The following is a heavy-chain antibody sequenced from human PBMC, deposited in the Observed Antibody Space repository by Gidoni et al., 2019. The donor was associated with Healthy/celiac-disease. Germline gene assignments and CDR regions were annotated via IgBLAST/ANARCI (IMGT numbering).Heavy chain of an antibody. D-gene: IGHD4-4*01. CDR2: IYPGGSDT. J-gene: IGHJ4*01. V-gene: IGHV5-51*01. Sequence: EVQLVQSGAEVKKPGESLKISCKGSGYSFTSHWHGWVRQMPGQGLEWMGLIYPGGSDTRYSPSLQGQVTISADKSISTAYLQWSSLKASDTAMYYCARHRTPDYSNDYWGHGTLVTVSS. CDR3: ARHRTPDYSNDY. CDR1: GYSFTSHW.